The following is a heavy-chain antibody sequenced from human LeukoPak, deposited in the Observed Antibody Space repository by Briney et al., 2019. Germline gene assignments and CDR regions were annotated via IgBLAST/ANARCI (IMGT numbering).Heavy chain of an antibody. CDR2: IYYSGST. V-gene: IGHV4-61*01. D-gene: IGHD3-16*01. Sequence: PSETLSLTCTVSGGSVSSGSYYWSWIRQPPGKGLEWIGYIYYSGSTNYNPPLKSRVTISVDTSKNQFSLKLSSVTAADTAVYYCARASRWDGMDVWGKGTTVTVSS. J-gene: IGHJ6*04. CDR3: ARASRWDGMDV. CDR1: GGSVSSGSYY.